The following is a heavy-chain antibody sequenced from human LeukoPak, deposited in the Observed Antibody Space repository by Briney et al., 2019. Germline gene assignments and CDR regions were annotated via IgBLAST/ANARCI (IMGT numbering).Heavy chain of an antibody. CDR2: IYYSGST. Sequence: DPSETLSLTCTVSGGSISSSSYYWGWIRQPPGKGLEWIGSIYYSGSTYYNPSLKSRVTISVDTSKNQFSLKLSSVTAADTAVYYCARVTLLPTHIDYWGQGALVTVSS. CDR3: ARVTLLPTHIDY. CDR1: GGSISSSSYY. V-gene: IGHV4-39*01. J-gene: IGHJ4*02. D-gene: IGHD2/OR15-2a*01.